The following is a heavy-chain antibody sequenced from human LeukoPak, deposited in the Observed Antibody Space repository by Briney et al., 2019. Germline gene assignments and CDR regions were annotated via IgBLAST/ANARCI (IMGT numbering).Heavy chain of an antibody. Sequence: SETLSLTCTVSGGSISSSSYYWGWIRQPPGKGLEWIGEINHSGSTNYNPSLKSRVTISVDTSKNQFSLKLSSVTAADTAVYYCARHGGTRLYYMDVWGKGTTVTVSS. CDR1: GGSISSSSYY. V-gene: IGHV4-39*01. CDR3: ARHGGTRLYYMDV. CDR2: INHSGST. D-gene: IGHD2-15*01. J-gene: IGHJ6*03.